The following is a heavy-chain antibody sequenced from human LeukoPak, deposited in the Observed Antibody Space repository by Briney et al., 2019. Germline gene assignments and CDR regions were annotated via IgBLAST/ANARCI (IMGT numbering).Heavy chain of an antibody. V-gene: IGHV1-24*01. D-gene: IGHD3-22*01. CDR1: GYTLTELS. Sequence: ASVKVSCKVSGYTLTELSMHWVRQAPGKGLEWMGGFDPEDGETIYAQKFQGRVTMTEDTSTDTAYMELSSLRSEDTAVYYCATHYYYDSSGPAYDYWGQGTLVTVSS. J-gene: IGHJ4*02. CDR2: FDPEDGET. CDR3: ATHYYYDSSGPAYDY.